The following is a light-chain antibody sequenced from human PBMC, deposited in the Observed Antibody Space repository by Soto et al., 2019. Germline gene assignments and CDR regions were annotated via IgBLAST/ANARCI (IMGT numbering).Light chain of an antibody. CDR3: QQTYTPLWT. CDR1: QSISND. Sequence: DIQMAQSPSSLSASVGDRVTITCRASQSISNDLNWYQVKPGKAPKILIYAASTLQSGVSSRFSGSGSGTDFTLTIFGVQPEDFATYFCQQTYTPLWTFGQGTIVDI. J-gene: IGKJ1*01. CDR2: AAS. V-gene: IGKV1-39*01.